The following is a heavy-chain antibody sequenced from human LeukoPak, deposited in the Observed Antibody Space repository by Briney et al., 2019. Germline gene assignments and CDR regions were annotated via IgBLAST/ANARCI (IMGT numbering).Heavy chain of an antibody. CDR2: IKTKTDGGTT. J-gene: IGHJ3*01. Sequence: GGSLRPSCAVSGFTFATSWMSWVRQAPGKGLEWVGRIKTKTDGGTTDYAAPVKGRFTISRDDSKNTLYLQMNSLKTEDTAVYYCGTGSAFDFWGRGTMVTVSS. CDR3: GTGSAFDF. CDR1: GFTFATSW. D-gene: IGHD1-14*01. V-gene: IGHV3-15*01.